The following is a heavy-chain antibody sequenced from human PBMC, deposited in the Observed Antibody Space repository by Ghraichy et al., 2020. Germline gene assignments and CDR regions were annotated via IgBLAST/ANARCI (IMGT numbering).Heavy chain of an antibody. D-gene: IGHD2-2*01. CDR3: ARDLRPAAISTGDY. Sequence: GGSLRLSCAASGFTVSSNYMSWVRQAPGKGLEWVSVIYSGGSTYYADSVKGRFTISRDNSKNTLYLQMNSLRAEDTAVYYCARDLRPAAISTGDYWGQGTLVTVSS. CDR1: GFTVSSNY. J-gene: IGHJ4*02. V-gene: IGHV3-53*01. CDR2: IYSGGST.